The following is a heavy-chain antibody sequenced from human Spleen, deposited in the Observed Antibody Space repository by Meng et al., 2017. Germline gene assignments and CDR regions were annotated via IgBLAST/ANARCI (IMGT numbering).Heavy chain of an antibody. CDR3: ARLSYCSGGSCYLYHFDY. J-gene: IGHJ4*02. V-gene: IGHV5-51*01. Sequence: VRPVQSGAEVKKPGESLKISCKGSGYRFTSYWIGWVRQMPGKGLEWMGIIYPGYSDTRYSPSFQGQVTISVDRSSSTAYLQWSSLKASDTAMYYCARLSYCSGGSCYLYHFDYWGQGTLVTVSS. D-gene: IGHD2-15*01. CDR2: IYPGYSDT. CDR1: GYRFTSYW.